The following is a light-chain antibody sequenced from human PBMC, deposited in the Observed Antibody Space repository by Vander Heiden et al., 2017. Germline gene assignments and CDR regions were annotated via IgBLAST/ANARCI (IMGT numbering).Light chain of an antibody. CDR2: AND. J-gene: IGLJ2*01. CDR1: SSNVGAGYD. V-gene: IGLV1-40*01. CDR3: QSYDSSLSGVV. Sequence: QSVLTQPPSVSGAPGQRVTITCTGSSSNVGAGYDVLRYQQLQGTAPKTPSEANDNRPSGVPDRFSGSKSGTSASLAITGLQAEDEADYDCQSYDSSLSGVVFGGGTKLTVL.